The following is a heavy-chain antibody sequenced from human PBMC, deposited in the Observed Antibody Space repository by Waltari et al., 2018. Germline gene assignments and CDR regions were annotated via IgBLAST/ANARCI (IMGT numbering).Heavy chain of an antibody. CDR3: AREQQLVRGFDP. Sequence: EVQLLESGGGLVQPGGSLRLSCAASGFTVSSNYMSWVRQAPGKGLEWVSVIYSGGSTYYADSVKGRFTISRDNSKNTLYLQMNSLRAEDTAVYYCAREQQLVRGFDPWGQGTLVTVSS. V-gene: IGHV3-53*01. J-gene: IGHJ5*02. D-gene: IGHD6-13*01. CDR1: GFTVSSNY. CDR2: IYSGGST.